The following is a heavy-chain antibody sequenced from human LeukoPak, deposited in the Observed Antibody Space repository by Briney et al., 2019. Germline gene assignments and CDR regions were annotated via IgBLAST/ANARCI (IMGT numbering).Heavy chain of an antibody. CDR2: IHHSGTT. V-gene: IGHV4-4*02. CDR3: AREDTFTPFSY. CDR1: GGSISSSTW. J-gene: IGHJ4*02. D-gene: IGHD5-18*01. Sequence: KPSGTLSLTCTVSGGSISSSTWWSWVRQPPGKGLECIGEIHHSGTTNYNPSLKSRVTISIDKSKNQFSLKLNSVTAADTAVYYCAREDTFTPFSYWGQGTLVTVSS.